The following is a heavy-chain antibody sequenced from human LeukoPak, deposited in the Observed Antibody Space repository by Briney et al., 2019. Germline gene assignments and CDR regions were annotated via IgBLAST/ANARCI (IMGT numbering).Heavy chain of an antibody. V-gene: IGHV3-23*01. CDR1: EFTFSGYA. D-gene: IGHD1-26*01. J-gene: IGHJ4*02. Sequence: GGSLRLSCAASEFTFSGYAMSRVRKAPGKGLEWVSAISGSGGSTYYADSVKGRFTISRDNSKNTLYLQMNSLRAEDTAVYYCAKDLGRWELLADYWGQGTLVTVSS. CDR2: ISGSGGST. CDR3: AKDLGRWELLADY.